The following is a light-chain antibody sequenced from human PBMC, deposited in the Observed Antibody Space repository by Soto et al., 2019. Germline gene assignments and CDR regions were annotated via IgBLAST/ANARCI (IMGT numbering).Light chain of an antibody. CDR2: GAS. V-gene: IGKV1-9*01. J-gene: IGKJ3*01. CDR3: QQFNSYSVFT. CDR1: QDMSSY. Sequence: DIQLTQSPSFLSASVGDRVTITCRASQDMSSYLAWYQQKPGKAPKLLIFGASTLQDGVPFRFSGSGSGTKFTLTISSLQPEDFATYYCQQFNSYSVFTFGPGTKVDI.